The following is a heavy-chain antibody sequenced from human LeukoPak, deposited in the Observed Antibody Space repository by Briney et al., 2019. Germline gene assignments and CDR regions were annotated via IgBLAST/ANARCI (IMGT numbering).Heavy chain of an antibody. J-gene: IGHJ4*02. D-gene: IGHD2-2*01. CDR3: AKGGYCSSTSCPPDY. CDR1: GFTFSSYA. CDR2: ISGSGGST. V-gene: IGHV3-23*01. Sequence: PGASLRLSCAASGFTFSSYAMSWVRQAPGKGLEWVSAISGSGGSTYYADSVKGRFTISGDNSKNTLYLQMNSLRAEDTAVYYCAKGGYCSSTSCPPDYWGQGTLVTVSS.